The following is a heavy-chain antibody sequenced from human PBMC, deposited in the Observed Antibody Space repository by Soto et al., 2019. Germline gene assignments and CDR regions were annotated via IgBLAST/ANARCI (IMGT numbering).Heavy chain of an antibody. Sequence: ASVKVSCKASGYTFTSYAMHWVRQAPGQRLEWMGWINAGNGNTKYSQKFQGRVTITGDTSASTAYMELSSLRSEDTAVYYCARDRYGDYVGGYYYYGMDVWGQGTTVTVSS. J-gene: IGHJ6*02. D-gene: IGHD4-17*01. V-gene: IGHV1-3*01. CDR2: INAGNGNT. CDR1: GYTFTSYA. CDR3: ARDRYGDYVGGYYYYGMDV.